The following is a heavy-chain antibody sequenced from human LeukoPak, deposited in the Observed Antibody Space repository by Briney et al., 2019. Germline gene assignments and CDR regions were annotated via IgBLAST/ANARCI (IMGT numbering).Heavy chain of an antibody. CDR1: GYSFTSYW. V-gene: IGHV5-51*01. D-gene: IGHD6-13*01. Sequence: GEALQISFKGSGYSFTSYWIGWVRPMPGKGGELMGVIYPGDSDNRYRPSFQGQVTISADKSIKTAYLQCSSLKASDTAMYYCSRLLAAAGHAFDYWGQGTLVTVSS. CDR3: SRLLAAAGHAFDY. J-gene: IGHJ4*02. CDR2: IYPGDSDN.